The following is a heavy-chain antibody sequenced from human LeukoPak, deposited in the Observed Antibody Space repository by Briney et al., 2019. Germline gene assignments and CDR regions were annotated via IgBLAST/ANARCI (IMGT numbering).Heavy chain of an antibody. CDR3: ARYSSSEYFQH. Sequence: SETLSLTCTVSGGSISSGSYYWSWIRQPAGKGLEWIGRIYTSGSTNYNPSLKSRVTISVDTSKNQFSLKLSSVTAADTAVYYCARYSSSEYFQHWGQGTLVTVSS. V-gene: IGHV4-61*02. CDR2: IYTSGST. CDR1: GGSISSGSYY. D-gene: IGHD6-6*01. J-gene: IGHJ1*01.